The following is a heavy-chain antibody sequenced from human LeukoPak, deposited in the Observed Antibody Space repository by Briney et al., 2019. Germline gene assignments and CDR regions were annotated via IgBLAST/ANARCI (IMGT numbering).Heavy chain of an antibody. CDR3: ARGRSSWYVLDPFDY. CDR2: IYYSGST. V-gene: IGHV4-39*07. D-gene: IGHD6-13*01. CDR1: GGSISSSSYY. J-gene: IGHJ4*02. Sequence: SETLSLTCTVSGGSISSSSYYWGWIRQPPGKGLEWIGSIYYSGSTYYNPSLKSRVTISVDTSKNQFSLKLSSVTAADTAVYYCARGRSSWYVLDPFDYWGQGTLVTVSS.